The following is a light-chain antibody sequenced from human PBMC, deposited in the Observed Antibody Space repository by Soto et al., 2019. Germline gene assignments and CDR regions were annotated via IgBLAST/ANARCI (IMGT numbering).Light chain of an antibody. Sequence: DIQMTQSPSTLSESVGERVTITCRASQSISRWLAWYQQKPGKAPKLLIYKASSLESGVPSRFSGSGSGAEFTLTISSLQPDDIATYYCQQYNSSSPTWTFGQGTKVEIK. J-gene: IGKJ1*01. CDR3: QQYNSSSPTWT. V-gene: IGKV1-5*03. CDR1: QSISRW. CDR2: KAS.